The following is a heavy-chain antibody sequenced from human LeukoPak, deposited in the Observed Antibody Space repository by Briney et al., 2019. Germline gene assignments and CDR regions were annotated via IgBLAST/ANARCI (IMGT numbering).Heavy chain of an antibody. V-gene: IGHV4-59*01. CDR3: ARGLYEEYSYVGRYYFDY. CDR1: GGSISSYY. CDR2: IYYSGST. Sequence: SETLSLTCTVSGGSISSYYWSWIRQPPGKGLEWIGYIYYSGSTNYNPSLKSRVTISVDTSKNQFSLKLSSVTAADTAVYYCARGLYEEYSYVGRYYFDYWGQGTLVTVSS. J-gene: IGHJ4*02. D-gene: IGHD5-18*01.